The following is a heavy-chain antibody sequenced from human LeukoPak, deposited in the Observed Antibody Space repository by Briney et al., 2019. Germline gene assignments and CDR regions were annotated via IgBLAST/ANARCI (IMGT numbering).Heavy chain of an antibody. Sequence: GGSLRLSCAASGFTFSSYGMHWVRQAPGKGLEWVAVISSDGTNKYYADSVKGRFTISRDNSKNTLYLQMDSLRAEDTAVYYCAKATTAEGGDYWGQGTLVTVSS. CDR3: AKATTAEGGDY. CDR1: GFTFSSYG. J-gene: IGHJ4*02. D-gene: IGHD5-12*01. CDR2: ISSDGTNK. V-gene: IGHV3-30*18.